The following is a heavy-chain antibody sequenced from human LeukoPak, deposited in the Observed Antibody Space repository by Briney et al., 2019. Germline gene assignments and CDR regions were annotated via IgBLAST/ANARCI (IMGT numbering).Heavy chain of an antibody. Sequence: PGGSLRLSCEASGFMFTDYYMGWIRQAPGRGLEWLSYIGSRGDTIYYADSVKGRFTISRDNAKNSLYLQMNSLRAEDTAVYYCARGIVVVPHAFDIWGQGTMVTVSS. J-gene: IGHJ3*02. CDR3: ARGIVVVPHAFDI. CDR1: GFMFTDYY. V-gene: IGHV3-11*04. D-gene: IGHD3-22*01. CDR2: IGSRGDTI.